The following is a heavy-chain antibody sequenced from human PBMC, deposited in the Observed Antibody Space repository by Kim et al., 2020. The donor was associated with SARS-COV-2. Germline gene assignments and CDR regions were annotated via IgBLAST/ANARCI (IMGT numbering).Heavy chain of an antibody. CDR3: ARDATLGFGELSRPTVYYYYGMDV. V-gene: IGHV4-39*07. CDR2: IYYSGST. CDR1: GGSISSSSYY. Sequence: SETLSLTCTVSGGSISSSSYYWGWIRQPPGKGLEWIGSIYYSGSTYYNPSLKSRVTISVDTSKNQFSLKLSSVTAADTAVYYCARDATLGFGELSRPTVYYYYGMDVWGQGTTVTVSS. D-gene: IGHD3-10*01. J-gene: IGHJ6*02.